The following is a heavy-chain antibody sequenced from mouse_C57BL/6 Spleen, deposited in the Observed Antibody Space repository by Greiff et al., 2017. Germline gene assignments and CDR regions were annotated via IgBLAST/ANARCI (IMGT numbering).Heavy chain of an antibody. CDR1: GYNFTSYW. D-gene: IGHD1-1*01. J-gene: IGHJ2*01. CDR2: IDPSDSYT. Sequence: QVQLQQPGAELVKPGASVKLSCKASGYNFTSYWMQWVKQRPGQGLEWIGEIDPSDSYTNYNQKFKGKATLTVDKSSSTAYMQLSSLTSEDSAVYYCARGTAVVAKEDWGKGTTLTV. V-gene: IGHV1-50*01. CDR3: ARGTAVVAKED.